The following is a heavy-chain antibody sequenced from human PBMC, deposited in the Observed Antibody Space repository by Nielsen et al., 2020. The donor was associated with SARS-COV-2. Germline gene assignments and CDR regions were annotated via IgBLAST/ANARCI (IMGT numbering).Heavy chain of an antibody. J-gene: IGHJ4*02. CDR2: MNPNSGNT. V-gene: IGHV1-8*01. CDR3: ARDTGLELLGG. CDR1: GYTFTSYD. D-gene: IGHD1-7*01. Sequence: ASVKVSCKASGYTFTSYDINWVRQATGQGLEWMGWMNPNSGNTGYAQKFQGRVTITADESTSTAYMELSSLRSEDTAVYYCARDTGLELLGGWGQGTLVTVSS.